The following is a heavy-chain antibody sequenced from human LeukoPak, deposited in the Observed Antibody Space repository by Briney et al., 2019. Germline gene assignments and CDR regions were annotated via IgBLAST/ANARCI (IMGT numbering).Heavy chain of an antibody. CDR2: ISAYNGNT. CDR1: GYTFTSYG. V-gene: IGHV1-18*01. J-gene: IGHJ4*02. Sequence: GASVKVSCKASGYTFTSYGISWVRQAPGHGLEWMGWISAYNGNTKYAQKLQGRVTMTTDTSTSTAYMELRSLRSDDTSVYYCATAFRYYYGSGSYHYYFYYWGQRTLVTVSS. D-gene: IGHD3-10*01. CDR3: ATAFRYYYGSGSYHYYFYY.